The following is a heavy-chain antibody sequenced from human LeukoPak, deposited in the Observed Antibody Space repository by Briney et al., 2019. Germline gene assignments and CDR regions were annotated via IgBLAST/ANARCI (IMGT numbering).Heavy chain of an antibody. J-gene: IGHJ4*02. V-gene: IGHV3-66*01. CDR1: GFTISSYY. CDR2: IYNVGTT. D-gene: IGHD3-22*01. Sequence: PGGSLRLSCAASGFTISSYYMSWVRQAPGKGLEWVSIIYNVGTTYYADSVEGRFTISRDYSKNTLYLQMNSLRAEDTAVYYCARDPRGYYDSSGFSLWGQGTLVTVSS. CDR3: ARDPRGYYDSSGFSL.